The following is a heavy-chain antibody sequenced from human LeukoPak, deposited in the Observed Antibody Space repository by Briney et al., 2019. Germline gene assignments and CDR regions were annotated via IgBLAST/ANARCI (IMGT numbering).Heavy chain of an antibody. CDR3: ASDGGSYQRSFDY. CDR2: INPNSGGT. D-gene: IGHD1-26*01. J-gene: IGHJ4*02. CDR1: GYTFTGYY. Sequence: ASVKVSCRASGYTFTGYYMHWVRQAPGQGLEWMGRINPNSGGTNYAQKFQGRVTKTRDTSISTAYMELSRLRSDDTAVYYCASDGGSYQRSFDYWGQGTLVTVSS. V-gene: IGHV1-2*06.